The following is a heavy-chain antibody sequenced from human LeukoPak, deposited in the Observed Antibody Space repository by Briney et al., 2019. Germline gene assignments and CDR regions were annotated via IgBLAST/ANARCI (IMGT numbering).Heavy chain of an antibody. D-gene: IGHD2-21*02. J-gene: IGHJ3*02. CDR1: GDSISSGSTYY. CDR2: IYISGST. CDR3: ARGGAYCGDDCYSDDAFDI. V-gene: IGHV4-61*02. Sequence: SETLSLTCTVSGDSISSGSTYYWSWIRQPAGRGLEWIWRIYISGSTNYNPSLKSRVTMLIDTSKNQFSLKLSSVTAADTAVYYCARGGAYCGDDCYSDDAFDIWGQGTMVTVSS.